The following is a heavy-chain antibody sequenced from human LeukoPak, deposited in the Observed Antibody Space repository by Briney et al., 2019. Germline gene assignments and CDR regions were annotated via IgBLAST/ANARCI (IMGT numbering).Heavy chain of an antibody. D-gene: IGHD3-22*01. CDR2: IRSDGSDK. J-gene: IGHJ4*02. CDR3: AKHDSSSDY. CDR1: GFTFSTYG. Sequence: GGSLRLSCAASGFTFSTYGMHWVRQAPGKGLEWVAFIRSDGSDKYYAASVKGRFTISRDNSKNTLFLQMNSLRVEDTAVYYCAKHDSSSDYWGQGTLVTVSS. V-gene: IGHV3-30*02.